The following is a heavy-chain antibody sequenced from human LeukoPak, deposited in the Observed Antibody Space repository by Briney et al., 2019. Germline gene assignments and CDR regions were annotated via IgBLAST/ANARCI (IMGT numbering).Heavy chain of an antibody. CDR2: IYYSGST. Sequence: SETLSLTCTVSGYSISSGYYWGWIRQPPGKGLEWIGYIYYSGSTNYNPSLKSRVTISVDTSKNQFSLKLSSVTAADTAVYYCARESYDYVWGSYRYSAFDIWGQGTMVTVSS. J-gene: IGHJ3*02. CDR3: ARESYDYVWGSYRYSAFDI. V-gene: IGHV4-61*01. CDR1: GYSISSGYY. D-gene: IGHD3-16*02.